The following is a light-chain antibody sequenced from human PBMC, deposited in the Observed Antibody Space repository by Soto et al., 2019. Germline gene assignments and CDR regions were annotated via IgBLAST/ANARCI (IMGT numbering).Light chain of an antibody. CDR2: DAS. J-gene: IGKJ5*01. Sequence: EIVLTQSPATLSLSPGERATLSCRASQSVSSYLAWYHHKPGQAPRLLIHDASNRATGIPARFSGSGSGTDFTLTISSLEAEDFAVYYCQQRTNWPSSTFGQGTRLEIK. V-gene: IGKV3-11*01. CDR3: QQRTNWPSST. CDR1: QSVSSY.